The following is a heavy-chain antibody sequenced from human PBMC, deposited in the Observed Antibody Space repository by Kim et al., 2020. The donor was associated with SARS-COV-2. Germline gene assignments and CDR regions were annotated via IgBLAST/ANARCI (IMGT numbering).Heavy chain of an antibody. CDR1: GFTFSSYW. CDR3: ASHNLGYGSGSYYDAFDI. J-gene: IGHJ3*02. CDR2: INSDGSST. V-gene: IGHV3-74*01. Sequence: GGSLRLSCAASGFTFSSYWMHWVRQAPGKGLVWVSRINSDGSSTSYADSVKSRFTISRDNAKNTLYLQMNSLRAEDTAVYYCASHNLGYGSGSYYDAFDIWGQGTMVTVSS. D-gene: IGHD3-10*01.